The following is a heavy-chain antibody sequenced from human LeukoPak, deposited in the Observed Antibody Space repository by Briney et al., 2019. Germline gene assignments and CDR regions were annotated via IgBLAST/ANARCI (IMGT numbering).Heavy chain of an antibody. CDR2: INPNSGGT. V-gene: IGHV1-2*02. Sequence: GASVKASCKASGYTFTGYYMHCVRQAPGQGLEWMGWINPNSGGTNYAQKFQGRVTMTRDTSISTAYMELSRLRSDDTAVYYCARRRVLAARLNYYFDYWGQGTLVTVSS. CDR3: ARRRVLAARLNYYFDY. CDR1: GYTFTGYY. J-gene: IGHJ4*02. D-gene: IGHD6-6*01.